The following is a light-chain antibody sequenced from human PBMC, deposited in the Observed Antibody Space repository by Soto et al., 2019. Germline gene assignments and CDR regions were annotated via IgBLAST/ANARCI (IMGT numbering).Light chain of an antibody. J-gene: IGKJ1*01. V-gene: IGKV1-39*01. CDR1: QSIINY. CDR2: AAS. Sequence: DIQMTQSPSSLSASVGDRVTITCRASQSIINYLNWYQQKPGKAPKLLIYAASSLQSGVPSRFSGSGSGTDFTLTISSLQPEDFATYSCQQSYTTPWTFGQGTKVEIK. CDR3: QQSYTTPWT.